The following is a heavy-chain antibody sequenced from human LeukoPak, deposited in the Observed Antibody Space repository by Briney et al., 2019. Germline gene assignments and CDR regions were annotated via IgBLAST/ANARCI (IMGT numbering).Heavy chain of an antibody. D-gene: IGHD3-9*01. CDR2: IYTSGST. Sequence: SETLSLTCTVSGGSLSSYYWSWIRQPAGKGLEWIGRIYTSGSTNYNPSLKSRVTMSVDTSKNQFSLKLSSVTAADTAVYYCARGYYDILTGYYRDYWGQGTLVTVSS. J-gene: IGHJ4*02. CDR1: GGSLSSYY. V-gene: IGHV4-4*07. CDR3: ARGYYDILTGYYRDY.